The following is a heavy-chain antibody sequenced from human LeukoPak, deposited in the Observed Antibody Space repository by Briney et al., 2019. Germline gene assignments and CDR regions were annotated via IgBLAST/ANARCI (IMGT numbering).Heavy chain of an antibody. Sequence: SETLSLTCTVSGGSISSYCWSWIRQPPGKGLEWIGYIYYSGSTNYNPSLKSRVTISVDTSKNQFSLKLSSVTAADTAVYYCARRANSGFDAFDIWGQGTMVTVSS. J-gene: IGHJ3*02. CDR2: IYYSGST. D-gene: IGHD3-22*01. V-gene: IGHV4-59*01. CDR1: GGSISSYC. CDR3: ARRANSGFDAFDI.